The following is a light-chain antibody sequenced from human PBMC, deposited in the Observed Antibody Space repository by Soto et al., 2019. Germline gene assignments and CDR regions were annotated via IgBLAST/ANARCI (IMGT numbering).Light chain of an antibody. Sequence: QSVLTQPRSASGSPGQSVTISCTGSSSDVGAYNYVSWYQHNTGKAPKLLIYDVNKRPSGVPDRFSGSKFGNTASLTISGLQADDEATFYCCSYAGSYDYVFGIGTKVTVL. CDR3: CSYAGSYDYV. CDR2: DVN. J-gene: IGLJ1*01. V-gene: IGLV2-11*01. CDR1: SSDVGAYNY.